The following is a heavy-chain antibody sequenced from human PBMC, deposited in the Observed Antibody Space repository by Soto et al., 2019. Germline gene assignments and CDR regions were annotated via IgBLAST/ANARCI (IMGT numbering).Heavy chain of an antibody. CDR1: GGSISSCGYY. CDR2: IYYSGST. CDR3: ARGLERSRTYYDFWSGYCDWFDP. D-gene: IGHD3-3*01. Sequence: PSETLSLTCTVSGGSISSCGYYWSWIRQHPGKGLEWIGYIYYSGSTYYNPSLKSRVTISVDTSKNQFSLKLSSVTAADTAVYYCARGLERSRTYYDFWSGYCDWFDPWGQGTLVTVSS. V-gene: IGHV4-31*03. J-gene: IGHJ5*02.